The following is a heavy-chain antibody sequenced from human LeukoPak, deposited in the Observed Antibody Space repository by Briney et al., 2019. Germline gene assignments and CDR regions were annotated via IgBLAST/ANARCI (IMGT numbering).Heavy chain of an antibody. CDR3: ARVPGRWFDP. Sequence: GGSLRLSCAASGFTFDDYAMHWVRQAPGKGLEWVSLISGDGGSTYYADSVKGRFTISRDNAKNSLYLQMNSLRAEDTALYYCARVPGRWFDPWGQGTLVTVSS. CDR2: ISGDGGST. CDR1: GFTFDDYA. V-gene: IGHV3-43*02. J-gene: IGHJ5*02.